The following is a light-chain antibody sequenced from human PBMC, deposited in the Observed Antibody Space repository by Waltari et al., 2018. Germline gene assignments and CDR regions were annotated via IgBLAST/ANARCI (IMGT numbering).Light chain of an antibody. Sequence: DIQMTQSPSSLSASVGDRVTITCRASQSISTYLNWYQQKPGKAPKLLIYAASSLQSGVPSRFSRSGSGTDFTLTINSLQPEDFATYYCQQTSSRRTFGQGTKVEIK. J-gene: IGKJ1*01. CDR2: AAS. CDR1: QSISTY. V-gene: IGKV1-39*01. CDR3: QQTSSRRT.